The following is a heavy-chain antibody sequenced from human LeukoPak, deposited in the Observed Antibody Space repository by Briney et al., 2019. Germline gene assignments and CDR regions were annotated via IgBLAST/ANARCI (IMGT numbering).Heavy chain of an antibody. CDR3: ARHDNGGTYPLDS. D-gene: IGHD1-26*01. Sequence: SETLSLTCAVYGGSFSGYYLSWIRQSPGEGLEWIGEINDSGVTNCNPSLESRVILSVDTSKNQLSLMLSSVTAADTAVYYCARHDNGGTYPLDSWGQGALVTVSS. V-gene: IGHV4-34*01. CDR1: GGSFSGYY. CDR2: INDSGVT. J-gene: IGHJ4*02.